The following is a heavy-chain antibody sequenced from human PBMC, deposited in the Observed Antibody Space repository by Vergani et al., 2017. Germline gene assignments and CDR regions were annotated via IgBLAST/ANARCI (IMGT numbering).Heavy chain of an antibody. CDR1: GFTFSSYS. Sequence: EVQLVESGGGLVKRGGSLRLSCAASGFTFSSYSMNWVRQAPGKGLEWVSSISSSSSYIHYSDSLKGRFTISRDNAKISLYLQMNSLRAEDTGVYYCARDPYYLGSGSYPYFYYYGLDVWGQGTAVTVSS. J-gene: IGHJ6*02. CDR3: ARDPYYLGSGSYPYFYYYGLDV. V-gene: IGHV3-21*01. D-gene: IGHD3-10*01. CDR2: ISSSSSYI.